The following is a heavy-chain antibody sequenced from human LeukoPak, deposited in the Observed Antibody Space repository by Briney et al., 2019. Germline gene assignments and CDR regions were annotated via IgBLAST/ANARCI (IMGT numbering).Heavy chain of an antibody. J-gene: IGHJ3*02. CDR1: GFTFSLYA. CDR3: AKTGGVGSGAFDI. CDR2: ISSIGDRA. Sequence: GGSLRLSCTASGFTFSLYAMTWVRQTPGEGLEWVSTISSIGDRAYYADSVKGRFTISRDNSKNTLHLQMNSLRVDDTAVYFCAKTGGVGSGAFDIWGQGTMATVSS. D-gene: IGHD1-26*01. V-gene: IGHV3-23*01.